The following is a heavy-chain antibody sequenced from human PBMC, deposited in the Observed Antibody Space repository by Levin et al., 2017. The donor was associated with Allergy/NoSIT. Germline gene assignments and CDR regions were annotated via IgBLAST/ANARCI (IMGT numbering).Heavy chain of an antibody. CDR3: ARDQVNRGSYGYDY. V-gene: IGHV3-33*01. J-gene: IGHJ4*02. Sequence: QAGGSLRLSCAASGFTFSSYGMHWVRQAPGKGLEWVAVIWYDGSNKYYADSVKGRFTISRDNSKNTLYLQMNSLRAEDTAVYYCARDQVNRGSYGYDYWGQGTLVTVSS. CDR1: GFTFSSYG. D-gene: IGHD5-18*01. CDR2: IWYDGSNK.